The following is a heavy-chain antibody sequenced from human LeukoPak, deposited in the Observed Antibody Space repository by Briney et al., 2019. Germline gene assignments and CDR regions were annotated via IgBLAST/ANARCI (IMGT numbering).Heavy chain of an antibody. CDR1: GGSFSGYY. D-gene: IGHD6-19*01. J-gene: IGHJ4*02. Sequence: PSETLSLTCAVYGGSFSGYYWSWIRQPPGKGLEWIGEINHSGSTNYNPSLKSRVTISVDTSKNQFSLKLSSVTAADTAVYYCARDGAVASLGYWGQGTLVTVSS. V-gene: IGHV4-34*01. CDR2: INHSGST. CDR3: ARDGAVASLGY.